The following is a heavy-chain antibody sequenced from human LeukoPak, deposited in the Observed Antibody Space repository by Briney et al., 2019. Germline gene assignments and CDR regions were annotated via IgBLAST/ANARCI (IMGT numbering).Heavy chain of an antibody. D-gene: IGHD6-13*01. CDR1: GFTFSSYS. V-gene: IGHV3-21*01. Sequence: GGSLRLSCAASGFTFSSYSMNWVRQAPGKRLEWVSSISSSSSYIYYADSVKGRFTISRDNAKNSLYLQMNSLRAEDTAVYYCARDLLVPDGYYYYYMDVWGKGTTVTVSS. J-gene: IGHJ6*03. CDR3: ARDLLVPDGYYYYYMDV. CDR2: ISSSSSYI.